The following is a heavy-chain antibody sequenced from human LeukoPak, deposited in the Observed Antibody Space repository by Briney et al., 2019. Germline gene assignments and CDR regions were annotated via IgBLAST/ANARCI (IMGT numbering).Heavy chain of an antibody. V-gene: IGHV3-48*03. Sequence: GGSLRLSCAASGFTLTSYEMNWVRLAPGKGLEWVSYISSSGSTIYYADSVKGRFTISRDNAKNSLYLQMNSLRAEDTAVYYCARGDSGSYYFDYWGQGTLVTVSS. D-gene: IGHD1-26*01. CDR3: ARGDSGSYYFDY. CDR2: ISSSGSTI. J-gene: IGHJ4*02. CDR1: GFTLTSYE.